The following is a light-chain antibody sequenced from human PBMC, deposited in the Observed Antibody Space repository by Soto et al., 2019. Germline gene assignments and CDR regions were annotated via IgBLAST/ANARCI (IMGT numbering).Light chain of an antibody. CDR3: QQYNNWPRT. J-gene: IGKJ1*01. CDR1: QSVSST. V-gene: IGKV3-15*01. Sequence: TQSPDTLSLSPGERATLSCRAGQSVSSTFLNWYQQKPGQAPRLLIYGASTRATGIPARFSGSGSGTEFTLTISSLQSEDFAVYYCQQYNNWPRTFGQGTKVDIK. CDR2: GAS.